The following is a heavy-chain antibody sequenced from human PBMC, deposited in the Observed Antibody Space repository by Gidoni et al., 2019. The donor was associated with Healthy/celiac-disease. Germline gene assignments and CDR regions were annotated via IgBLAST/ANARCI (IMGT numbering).Heavy chain of an antibody. D-gene: IGHD2-21*02. CDR2: ISSSSSYI. J-gene: IGHJ4*02. CDR3: ARGVEDCGGDCYSDY. Sequence: EVQLVESGGGLVKPGGSLILACAASGFRCSTYNRNWVRQAPGKGLVWVSSISSSSSYIFYADSVKGRFTISRDNAKSALFLRMNSLRAEDTAVYYCARGVEDCGGDCYSDYWGQGTLVTVSS. CDR1: GFRCSTYN. V-gene: IGHV3-21*01.